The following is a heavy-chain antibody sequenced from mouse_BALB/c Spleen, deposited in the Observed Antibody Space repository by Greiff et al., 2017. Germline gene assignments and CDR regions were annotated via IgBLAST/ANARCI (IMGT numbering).Heavy chain of an antibody. D-gene: IGHD3-2*01. Sequence: EVKLVESGGGLVQPGGSRKLSCAASGFTFSSYAMSWVRQSPEKRLEWVAEISSGGSYTYYPDTVTGRVTISRDNAKNTLYLEMSSLRSEDTAMYYCARVDSSGYAMDYWGQGTSVTVSS. CDR1: GFTFSSYA. V-gene: IGHV5-9-4*01. CDR3: ARVDSSGYAMDY. CDR2: ISSGGSYT. J-gene: IGHJ4*01.